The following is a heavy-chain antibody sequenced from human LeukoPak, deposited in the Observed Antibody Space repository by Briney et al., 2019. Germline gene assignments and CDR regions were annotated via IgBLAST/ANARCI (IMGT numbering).Heavy chain of an antibody. CDR1: GFTFSSYW. CDR3: ARNSGSHP. CDR2: IKYDGSEK. Sequence: GGSLRFSCAASGFTFSSYWMSWVRQARGEGLEWMANIKYDGSEKGYVDSVKGRFTISRDNAKNSLYLQMNSLRAEDTAVYYCARNSGSHPWGQGTLVTVSS. V-gene: IGHV3-7*01. J-gene: IGHJ5*02. D-gene: IGHD3-10*01.